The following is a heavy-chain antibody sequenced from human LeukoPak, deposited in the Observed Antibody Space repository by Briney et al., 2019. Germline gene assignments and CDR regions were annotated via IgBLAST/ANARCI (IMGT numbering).Heavy chain of an antibody. V-gene: IGHV3-9*01. CDR2: ISWNSGSI. CDR1: GFTFSSYG. D-gene: IGHD2-15*01. CDR3: AKDICSGGSCYSFDP. J-gene: IGHJ5*02. Sequence: GGSLRLSCAASGFTFSSYGMHWVRQAPGKGLEWVSGISWNSGSIGYADSVKGRFTISRDNAKNSLYLQMNSLRAEDTALYYCAKDICSGGSCYSFDPWGQGTLVTVSS.